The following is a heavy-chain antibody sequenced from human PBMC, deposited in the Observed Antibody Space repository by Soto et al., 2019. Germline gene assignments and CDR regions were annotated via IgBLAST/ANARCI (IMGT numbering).Heavy chain of an antibody. Sequence: SETLSLTCTFSGGSFSSISNHYCSWIRQPPGKGLEWIGYISYSGSTSYNPSLKSRLIISVDTSQNQVSLKLASVTAADTAVYYCARDGVATAILTLSGMDVWDQGTTVTVSS. CDR2: ISYSGST. J-gene: IGHJ6*02. CDR1: GGSFSSISNHY. D-gene: IGHD2-21*02. CDR3: ARDGVATAILTLSGMDV. V-gene: IGHV4-61*01.